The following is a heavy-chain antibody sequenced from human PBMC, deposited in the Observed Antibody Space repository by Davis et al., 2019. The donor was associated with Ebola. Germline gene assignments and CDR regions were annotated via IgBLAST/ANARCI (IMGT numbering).Heavy chain of an antibody. CDR2: IVQDGSAK. J-gene: IGHJ4*02. CDR1: GFTFSTYW. D-gene: IGHD6-19*01. V-gene: IGHV3-7*03. Sequence: GESLKISCTASGFTFSTYWMNWVRQAPGKGLEWVANIVQDGSAKYYVDSVKGRFTISRDNAKNSLYLQMNSLRAEDTAVYYCARAVAGYYFDYGGQGTLVTVSS. CDR3: ARAVAGYYFDY.